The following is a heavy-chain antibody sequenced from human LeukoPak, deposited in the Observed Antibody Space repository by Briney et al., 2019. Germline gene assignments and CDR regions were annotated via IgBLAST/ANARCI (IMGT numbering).Heavy chain of an antibody. CDR1: GGSFSGYY. J-gene: IGHJ6*02. Sequence: PSETLSLTCAVYGGSFSGYYWSWIRQPPGKGLEWIGEINHSGSINYNPSLKSRVTISVDTSKTQFSLKLSSVTAADTAVYYCARSRGGSLRVYGMDVWGQGTTVTVSS. CDR2: INHSGSI. D-gene: IGHD2-15*01. CDR3: ARSRGGSLRVYGMDV. V-gene: IGHV4-34*01.